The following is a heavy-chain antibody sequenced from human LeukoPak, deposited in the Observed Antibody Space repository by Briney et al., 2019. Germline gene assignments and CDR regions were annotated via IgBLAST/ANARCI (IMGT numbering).Heavy chain of an antibody. Sequence: GGSLRLSCAASGFTVSSNYMSWVRQAPGKGLEWVSVIYSGGSTYYADSVKGRFTISRDNSKNTLYLQMNSLRAEDTAVYYCARDPRAYCSSTSCYAFDYWGQGTLVTVSS. CDR3: ARDPRAYCSSTSCYAFDY. V-gene: IGHV3-53*05. CDR2: IYSGGST. J-gene: IGHJ4*02. D-gene: IGHD2-2*01. CDR1: GFTVSSNY.